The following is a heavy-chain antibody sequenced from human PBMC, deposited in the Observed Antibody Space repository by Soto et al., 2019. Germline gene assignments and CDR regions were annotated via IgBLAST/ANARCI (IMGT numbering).Heavy chain of an antibody. Sequence: QLLESGPGLVKPSETLSLTCTVSGVFISSGSYFWGWIRQPPGKGLEWIGSAHSSGGTYYNPSLKSRLTISVDKSKNNFSLRLNSVTAADTAVYYCAKLKVGATRAPDVDSWGQGKLVTVSS. CDR1: GVFISSGSYF. CDR2: AHSSGGT. CDR3: AKLKVGATRAPDVDS. D-gene: IGHD1-26*01. J-gene: IGHJ4*02. V-gene: IGHV4-39*02.